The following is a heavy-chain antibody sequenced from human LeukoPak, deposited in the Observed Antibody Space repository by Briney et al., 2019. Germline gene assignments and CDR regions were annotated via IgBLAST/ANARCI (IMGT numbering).Heavy chain of an antibody. V-gene: IGHV3-48*01. CDR3: ADSSITYSYMDV. CDR2: ISNSGNAI. CDR1: GFTFNTYS. J-gene: IGHJ6*03. Sequence: PGGSLRLSCAASGFTFNTYSMNWVRQAPGKGLEWVSYISNSGNAIHYAESVMGRFTISRDNAKNSLYLQMKSLRAEDTAVYYCADSSITYSYMDVWGKGTTVTVSS. D-gene: IGHD3-22*01.